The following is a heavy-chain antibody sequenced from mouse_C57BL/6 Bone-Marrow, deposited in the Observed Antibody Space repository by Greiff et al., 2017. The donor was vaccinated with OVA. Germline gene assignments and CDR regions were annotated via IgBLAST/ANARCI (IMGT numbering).Heavy chain of an antibody. CDR3: ARTVRRGAWFAY. V-gene: IGHV1-85*01. CDR2: IYPRAGST. CDR1: GYTFTSYD. D-gene: IGHD2-14*01. Sequence: VQLQESGPELVKPGASVKLSCKASGYTFTSYDINWVKQRPGPGLEWIGWIYPRAGSTKYNEKFKGKGTLTVDTSSSTAYMELHSLTSEDSAVYFCARTVRRGAWFAYWGQGTLVTVSA. J-gene: IGHJ3*01.